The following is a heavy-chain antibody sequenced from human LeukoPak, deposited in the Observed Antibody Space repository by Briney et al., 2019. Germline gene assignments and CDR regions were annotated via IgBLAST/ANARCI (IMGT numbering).Heavy chain of an antibody. D-gene: IGHD3-3*01. CDR2: INAGNGNT. CDR3: ARKGITIFGVVPKTHYYYYGMDV. Sequence: ASVKVSCKASGYTFTSYAMHWVRQAPGQRLEWMGWINAGNGNTKYSQKFQGRVTITRDTSASTAYMELSSLRSEDTAVYYCARKGITIFGVVPKTHYYYYGMDVWGQGTTVTVSS. J-gene: IGHJ6*02. CDR1: GYTFTSYA. V-gene: IGHV1-3*01.